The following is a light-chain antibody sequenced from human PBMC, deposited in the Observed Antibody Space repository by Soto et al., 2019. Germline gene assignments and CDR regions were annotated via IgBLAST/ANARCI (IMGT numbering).Light chain of an antibody. CDR2: KSS. J-gene: IGKJ1*01. Sequence: DLQMTQSPSTLSASVGDSVTITCRASQTISSWVAWYQQKPGQAPKLLIYKSSSLESGVPSRFSGSGSGTEFTLTISGLQPEDFAVYYCQHYGASPWTFGQGTKVDIK. CDR3: QHYGASPWT. CDR1: QTISSW. V-gene: IGKV1-5*03.